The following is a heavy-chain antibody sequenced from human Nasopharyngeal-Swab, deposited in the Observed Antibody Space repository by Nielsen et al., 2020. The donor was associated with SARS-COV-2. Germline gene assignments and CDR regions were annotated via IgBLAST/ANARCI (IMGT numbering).Heavy chain of an antibody. Sequence: WIRQPPGKGLERVSGSSGRGGSTSDADSVKGRFTIPRDKSKNTLYVQMNSLRAEDTAVYYCAKGGYCSSTSCKDFFDYWGQGTLVTVSS. J-gene: IGHJ4*02. D-gene: IGHD2-2*01. CDR2: SSGRGGST. CDR3: AKGGYCSSTSCKDFFDY. V-gene: IGHV3-23*01.